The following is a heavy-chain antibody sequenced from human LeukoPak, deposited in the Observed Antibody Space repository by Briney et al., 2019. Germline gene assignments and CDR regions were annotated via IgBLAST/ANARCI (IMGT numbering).Heavy chain of an antibody. CDR3: ARGGYSYARKLDY. Sequence: SETLSLTCAVYGGSFSGYYWSWIRQPPGKGLEWIGEINHSGSTNYNPSLKSRVTISVDTSKNQFSLKLSSVTAADTAEYYCARGGYSYARKLDYWGQGTLVTVSS. D-gene: IGHD5-18*01. V-gene: IGHV4-34*01. CDR2: INHSGST. CDR1: GGSFSGYY. J-gene: IGHJ4*02.